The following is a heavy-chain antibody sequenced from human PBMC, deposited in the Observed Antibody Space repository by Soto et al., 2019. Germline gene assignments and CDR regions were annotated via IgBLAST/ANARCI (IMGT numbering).Heavy chain of an antibody. CDR3: ATFYYDFWSGYLPPQAYYTDV. D-gene: IGHD3-3*01. V-gene: IGHV3-21*01. CDR2: ISSSSSYI. CDR1: GFTFSSYS. Sequence: GGSLRLSCAASGFTFSSYSMNWVRQAPGKGLEWVSSISSSSSYIYYADSVKGRFTISRDNAKNSLYLQMNSLRAEDTAVYYCATFYYDFWSGYLPPQAYYTDVWGKGTTVTVSS. J-gene: IGHJ6*03.